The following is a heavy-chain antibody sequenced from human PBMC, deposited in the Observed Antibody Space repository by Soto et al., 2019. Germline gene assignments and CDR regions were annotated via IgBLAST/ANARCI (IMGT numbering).Heavy chain of an antibody. D-gene: IGHD3-10*01. CDR3: ARGLILWFGELSRRGGYYYYMDV. CDR1: GGSFSGYQ. CDR2: INDSGNI. J-gene: IGHJ6*03. V-gene: IGHV4-34*01. Sequence: QVQLQQWCAGLLKPSETLSLTCAVYGGSFSGYQWTWIRQTPGKGLEWIGEINDSGNINYNPSLKGRFTILLDTPKKQISLRLSSVTAADSAVYYCARGLILWFGELSRRGGYYYYMDVWGKGTTVTVSS.